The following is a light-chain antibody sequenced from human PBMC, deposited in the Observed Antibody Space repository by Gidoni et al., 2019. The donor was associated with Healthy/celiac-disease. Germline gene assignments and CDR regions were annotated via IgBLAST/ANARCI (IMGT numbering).Light chain of an antibody. J-gene: IGKJ5*01. Sequence: DTVMIQSPESLAVALGERATINCKSSQSVLYSSDNKNYLAWYQQKPGQPPKLLIYWASTRESGVPDRFSGSGSGTDFTLTISSLQAEDVAVYYCQQYYNTPSITFGQGTRLEIK. V-gene: IGKV4-1*01. CDR1: QSVLYSSDNKNY. CDR3: QQYYNTPSIT. CDR2: WAS.